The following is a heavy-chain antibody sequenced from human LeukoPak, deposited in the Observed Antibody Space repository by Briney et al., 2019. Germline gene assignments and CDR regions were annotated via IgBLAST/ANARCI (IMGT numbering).Heavy chain of an antibody. CDR3: TRGSSGRRDN. Sequence: ASVKVSCKASGYTFTSCDINWVRQATGQGLEGMGWMNPNSGNTGYGQSLQGRITMTRDISIGTAYMELSNLTSEDTAIYYCTRGSSGRRDNWGQGTLVTVSA. D-gene: IGHD6-19*01. CDR2: MNPNSGNT. V-gene: IGHV1-8*01. CDR1: GYTFTSCD. J-gene: IGHJ4*02.